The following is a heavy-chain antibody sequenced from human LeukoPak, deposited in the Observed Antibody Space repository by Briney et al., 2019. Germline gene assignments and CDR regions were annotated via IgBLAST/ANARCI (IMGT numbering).Heavy chain of an antibody. CDR3: ARVGDGYNYYYYYYMDV. CDR1: GGSISSYY. J-gene: IGHJ6*03. V-gene: IGHV4-59*12. CDR2: IYYSGST. Sequence: PSETLSLTCTVSGGSISSYYWSWIRQPPGKGLEWIGYIYYSGSTNYNPSLKSRVTISVDTSKNQFSLKLSSVTAADTAAYYCARVGDGYNYYYYYYMDVWGKGTTVTVSS. D-gene: IGHD5-24*01.